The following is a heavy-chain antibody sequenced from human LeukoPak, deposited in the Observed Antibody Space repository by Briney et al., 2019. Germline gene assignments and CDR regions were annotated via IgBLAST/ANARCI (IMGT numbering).Heavy chain of an antibody. D-gene: IGHD5/OR15-5a*01. CDR2: ISWNSGSI. CDR1: GFTFDDHD. V-gene: IGHV3-9*01. J-gene: IGHJ6*03. Sequence: GGSLRLSCTASGFTFDDHDIHWVRQPPGKGLEWVSSISWNSGSIAYAASVKGRFTISRDNAKSSVYLQMNSLNSGDTALYYCVRGMSVFYYYYMDVWGKGTTVTISS. CDR3: VRGMSVFYYYYMDV.